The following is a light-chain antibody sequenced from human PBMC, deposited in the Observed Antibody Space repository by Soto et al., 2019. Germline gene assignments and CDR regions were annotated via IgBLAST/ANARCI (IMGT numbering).Light chain of an antibody. CDR3: QHYGSSPRT. CDR2: GAS. J-gene: IGKJ1*01. V-gene: IGKV3-20*01. CDR1: QGVSSNY. Sequence: EIVLTRSPGIQSLSLVQXANHSSSGSQGVSSNYLEEPQQKPGQAPRVVIYGASSRANGIPDRFSGSGSGTDFNLTISRLEPEDFAMYYCQHYGSSPRTFGQGTKVDIK.